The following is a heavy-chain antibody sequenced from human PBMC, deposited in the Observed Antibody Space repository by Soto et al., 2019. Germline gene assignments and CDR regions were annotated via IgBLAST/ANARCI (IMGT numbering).Heavy chain of an antibody. D-gene: IGHD3-3*01. J-gene: IGHJ6*02. CDR3: AREGDKYYDFWSGYSYYYYGMDV. Sequence: PSETLSLTCTVSGGSISSYYWSWIRQPAGKGLEWIGRIYTSGSTNYNPSLKSRVTMSVDTSKNQFSLKLSSVTAADTAVYYCAREGDKYYDFWSGYSYYYYGMDVWGQGTTVTVSS. CDR1: GGSISSYY. CDR2: IYTSGST. V-gene: IGHV4-4*07.